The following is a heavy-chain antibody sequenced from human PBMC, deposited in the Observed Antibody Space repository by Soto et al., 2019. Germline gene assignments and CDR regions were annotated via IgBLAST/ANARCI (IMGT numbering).Heavy chain of an antibody. CDR3: AVATSTFSSAF. CDR2: IDARGSTT. J-gene: IGHJ4*02. V-gene: IGHV3-11*01. CDR1: GFRFSDHY. D-gene: IGHD6-6*01. Sequence: GGSLRLSCAASGFRFSDHYITWIRQAPGKGLEWDSKIDARGSTTHYAGSAKGRFIVSRDNADNSLYLQMNSLMVAATAVDYCAVATSTFSSAFWGQGTLVTGSS.